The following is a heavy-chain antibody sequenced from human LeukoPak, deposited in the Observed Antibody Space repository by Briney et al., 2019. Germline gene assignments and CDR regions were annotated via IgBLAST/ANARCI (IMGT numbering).Heavy chain of an antibody. Sequence: PGGSLRLSCAASGFTFSSYAMHWVRQAPGKGLEWVSAISGSGGSTYYADSVKGRFTISRDNSKNTLYLQMNSLRAEDTAVYYCAKALARNDFWSGYYDYYYYGMDVWGQGTTVTVSS. CDR2: ISGSGGST. D-gene: IGHD3-3*01. CDR3: AKALARNDFWSGYYDYYYYGMDV. J-gene: IGHJ6*02. CDR1: GFTFSSYA. V-gene: IGHV3-23*01.